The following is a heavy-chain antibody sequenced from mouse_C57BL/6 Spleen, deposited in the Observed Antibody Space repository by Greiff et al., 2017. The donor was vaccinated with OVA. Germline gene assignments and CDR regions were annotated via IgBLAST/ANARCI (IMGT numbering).Heavy chain of an antibody. V-gene: IGHV1-50*01. J-gene: IGHJ3*01. Sequence: QVQLQQSGAELVKPGASVKLSCKASGYTFTSYWMQWVKQRPGQGLEWIGELDPSASSTNYNQKFKGKATLTVDTSSSTAYMQLSSLTSEDSAGYYCARWGEFAYWGQGTLVTVSA. CDR2: LDPSASST. CDR1: GYTFTSYW. CDR3: ARWGEFAY.